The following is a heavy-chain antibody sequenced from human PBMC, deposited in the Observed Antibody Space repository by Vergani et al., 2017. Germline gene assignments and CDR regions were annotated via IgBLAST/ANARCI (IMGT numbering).Heavy chain of an antibody. CDR1: GGSVRTSTGYY. V-gene: IGHV4-61*02. D-gene: IGHD3-9*01. Sequence: QVQLQESGPGLVKPSQTLSLSCTVSGGSVRTSTGYYWTWIRQPAGKTLEWIGEIFSSGTTNYNPSFKNRVTMSVDTSKNQFSLKLNSVTAADTAVYYCARRSGIVYDIFSGTQYFFDFWGQGTLVTVSS. CDR2: IFSSGTT. CDR3: ARRSGIVYDIFSGTQYFFDF. J-gene: IGHJ4*02.